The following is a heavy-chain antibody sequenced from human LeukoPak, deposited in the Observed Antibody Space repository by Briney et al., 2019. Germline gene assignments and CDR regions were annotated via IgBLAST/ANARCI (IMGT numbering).Heavy chain of an antibody. CDR1: GFTFGSYS. Sequence: GGSLRLSCAASGFTFGSYSMNWVRQAPGRGVEWVSSISTSSSYIYYADSVKGRFTISRDNAKNSLYLQMNSLRAEDTAVYYCAELGITMIGGVWGKGTTVTISS. D-gene: IGHD3-10*02. CDR3: AELGITMIGGV. CDR2: ISTSSSYI. V-gene: IGHV3-21*01. J-gene: IGHJ6*04.